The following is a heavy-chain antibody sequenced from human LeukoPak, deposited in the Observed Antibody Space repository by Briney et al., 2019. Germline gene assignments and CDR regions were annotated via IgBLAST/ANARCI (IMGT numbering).Heavy chain of an antibody. CDR2: INPNSGGT. CDR1: GYTFTGYY. V-gene: IGHV1-2*02. CDR3: ARTHYYDSSGYYPFDY. J-gene: IGHJ4*02. D-gene: IGHD3-22*01. Sequence: ASVKVSCKASGYTFTGYYMHWVRQAPGQGLEWMGWINPNSGGTNYAQKFQGRVTMTRDTSISTAYMELSRLRSDDTAVYYCARTHYYDSSGYYPFDYWAREPWSPSPQ.